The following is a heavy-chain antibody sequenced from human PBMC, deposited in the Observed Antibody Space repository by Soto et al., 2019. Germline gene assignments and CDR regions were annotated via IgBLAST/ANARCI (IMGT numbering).Heavy chain of an antibody. Sequence: GGSLRLSCAASGFTFSSYWMHWVRQAPGKGLVWVSRINSDGSSTSYADSVKGRVTISRDNAKNTLYLQMNSLRAEDTAVYYCARAPPGDPGDYWGQGTLVTVSS. V-gene: IGHV3-74*01. D-gene: IGHD3-10*01. CDR3: ARAPPGDPGDY. J-gene: IGHJ4*02. CDR1: GFTFSSYW. CDR2: INSDGSST.